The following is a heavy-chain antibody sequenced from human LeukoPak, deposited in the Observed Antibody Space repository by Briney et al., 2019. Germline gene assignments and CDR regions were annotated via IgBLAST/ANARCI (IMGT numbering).Heavy chain of an antibody. D-gene: IGHD3-22*01. Sequence: PGGSLRLSCAVSGITLSNYGMSWVRQAPGKGLGWVAGISGRGGTTNYADSVKGRFTISRDNPKNTLFLHMNSLRAEDTAVYFCAKRGVVIRVILVGFHKEAYYFDSWGQGALVTVSS. J-gene: IGHJ4*02. CDR1: GITLSNYG. CDR3: AKRGVVIRVILVGFHKEAYYFDS. V-gene: IGHV3-23*01. CDR2: ISGRGGTT.